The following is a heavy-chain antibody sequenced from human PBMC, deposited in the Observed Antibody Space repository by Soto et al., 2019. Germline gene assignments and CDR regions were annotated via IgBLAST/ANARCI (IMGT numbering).Heavy chain of an antibody. V-gene: IGHV6-1*01. CDR3: AREWWDIVVVPAAMSGWVDAFDI. J-gene: IGHJ3*02. D-gene: IGHD2-2*01. CDR2: TYYRSKWYN. Sequence: KQSQTLSLTCAISGDSVSSNSAAWNWIRQSPSRGLEWLGRTYYRSKWYNDYAVSVKSRITINPDTSKNQFSLQLNSVTPEETAVYYCAREWWDIVVVPAAMSGWVDAFDIWGQGTMVTVSS. CDR1: GDSVSSNSAA.